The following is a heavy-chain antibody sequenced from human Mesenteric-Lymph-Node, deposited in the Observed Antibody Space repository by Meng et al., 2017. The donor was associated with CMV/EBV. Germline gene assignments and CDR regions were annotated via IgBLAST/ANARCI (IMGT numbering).Heavy chain of an antibody. V-gene: IGHV4-39*01. D-gene: IGHD3-22*01. J-gene: IGHJ5*02. Sequence: YYWCGILQAPGKGLEWIGGVSYSGGTFYNPSLKSRVTISVDTSKNQFSLKLSSVTAADTAVYYCARHEVTMIVVVITGHNWFDPWGQGTLVTVSS. CDR2: VSYSGGT. CDR1: YY. CDR3: ARHEVTMIVVVITGHNWFDP.